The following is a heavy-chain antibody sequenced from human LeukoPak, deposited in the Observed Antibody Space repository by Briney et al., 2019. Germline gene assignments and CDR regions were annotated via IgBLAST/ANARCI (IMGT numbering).Heavy chain of an antibody. CDR3: ASGSRGYSYGYGYFDL. V-gene: IGHV4-39*01. Sequence: SETLSLTCTVSGGSISSSNYYWGWIRQPPGKGLEWIGSIYYSGSTYYNPSLKSRVTISVDTSKNHFSLKLTSVTAADTAVYYCASGSRGYSYGYGYFDLWGRGTLVTVSS. CDR2: IYYSGST. CDR1: GGSISSSNYY. D-gene: IGHD5-18*01. J-gene: IGHJ2*01.